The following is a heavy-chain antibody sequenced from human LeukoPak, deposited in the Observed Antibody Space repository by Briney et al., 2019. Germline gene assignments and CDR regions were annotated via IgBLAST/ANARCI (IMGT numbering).Heavy chain of an antibody. CDR3: AREESSGWFDY. Sequence: SETLSLTCTVSGGSISSYYWSWIRQAPGKGLEWIGYIYYSGSTNYNPSLKSRVTISVDTSKNQFSLKLSYVTAADTAVYYCAREESSGWFDYWGQGTLVTVSS. CDR2: IYYSGST. V-gene: IGHV4-59*01. D-gene: IGHD6-19*01. J-gene: IGHJ4*02. CDR1: GGSISSYY.